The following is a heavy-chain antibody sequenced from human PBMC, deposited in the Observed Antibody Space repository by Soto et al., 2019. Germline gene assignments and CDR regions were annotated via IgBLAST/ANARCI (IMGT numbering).Heavy chain of an antibody. Sequence: QVQLQQWGAGLLKPSESLSLTCAVYGGSFRGYYWGWIRQPPGMGLEWIGEINHRGSTKYNPSLKSRVTLSVDTSKNQFSLKLNSVTAADTAVYYCARVDDYWGQGTPVTVSS. D-gene: IGHD2-15*01. CDR1: GGSFRGYY. J-gene: IGHJ4*02. CDR3: ARVDDY. V-gene: IGHV4-34*01. CDR2: INHRGST.